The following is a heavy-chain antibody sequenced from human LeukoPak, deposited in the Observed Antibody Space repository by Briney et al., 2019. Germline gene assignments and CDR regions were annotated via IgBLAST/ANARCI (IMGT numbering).Heavy chain of an antibody. J-gene: IGHJ6*02. CDR3: AKDPRNYYDSSGYYYAPYYYYGMDV. Sequence: GGSLRLSCAASGFTFSSYGMHWVRQAPGKGLEWVAVISNDGSNKYYADSVKGRFTISRDNSKNTLYLQMNSLRAEDTAVYYCAKDPRNYYDSSGYYYAPYYYYGMDVWGQGTTVTVSS. CDR2: ISNDGSNK. D-gene: IGHD3-22*01. V-gene: IGHV3-30*18. CDR1: GFTFSSYG.